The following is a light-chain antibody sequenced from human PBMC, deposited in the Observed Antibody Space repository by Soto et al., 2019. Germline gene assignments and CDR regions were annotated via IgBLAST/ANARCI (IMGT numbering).Light chain of an antibody. J-gene: IGKJ2*01. CDR1: QSVGSSY. Sequence: EIVLTQSPGTLSLSPGERATLSCRASQSVGSSYLAWYQQQPRQAPRLLIYGASSRATGIPDRFSGSGSETDFTLTINRLEPEDFAVYYCQQYNRSPYTFGQRTKLEIK. CDR2: GAS. CDR3: QQYNRSPYT. V-gene: IGKV3-20*01.